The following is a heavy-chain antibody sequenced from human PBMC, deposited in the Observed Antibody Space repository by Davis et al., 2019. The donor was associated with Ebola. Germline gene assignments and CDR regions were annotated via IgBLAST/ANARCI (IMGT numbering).Heavy chain of an antibody. J-gene: IGHJ4*02. CDR2: INPSGGST. V-gene: IGHV1-46*01. CDR1: GYTFTSYY. Sequence: ASVKVSCKASGYTFTSYYMHWVRQAPGQRLEWMGIINPSGGSTSYAQKFQGRVTMTRDTSTSTVYMELSSLRSEDTAVYYCAREYCSSTSCWMGVFDYWGQGTLVTVSS. D-gene: IGHD2-2*01. CDR3: AREYCSSTSCWMGVFDY.